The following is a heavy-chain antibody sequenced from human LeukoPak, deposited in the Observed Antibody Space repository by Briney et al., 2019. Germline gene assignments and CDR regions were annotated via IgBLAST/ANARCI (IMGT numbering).Heavy chain of an antibody. J-gene: IGHJ4*02. Sequence: TSSETLSLTCTVSGDPINSLDLWSWVRQPPGKGLEWIGEMYLSGTTHSNPSVKSRVTISIDKSKNQFFLNLSSVTAADTAVYYCAGLVGRYSSGLYYYYFDYWGQGTLVTVSS. CDR1: GDPINSLDL. D-gene: IGHD3-22*01. V-gene: IGHV4-4*02. CDR2: MYLSGTT. CDR3: AGLVGRYSSGLYYYYFDY.